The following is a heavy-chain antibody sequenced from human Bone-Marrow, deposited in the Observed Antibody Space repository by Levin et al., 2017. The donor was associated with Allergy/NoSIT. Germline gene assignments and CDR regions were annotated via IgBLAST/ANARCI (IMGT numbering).Heavy chain of an antibody. D-gene: IGHD2-15*01. V-gene: IGHV3-73*01. Sequence: GGSLRLSCAASGFTFSGSAMHWVRQASGKGLEWVGRIRSKANSYATAYAASVKGRFTISRDDSKNTAYLQMNSLKTEDTAVYYCTRLGYCSGGSCYSYYFDYWGQGTLVTVSS. CDR2: IRSKANSYAT. CDR1: GFTFSGSA. J-gene: IGHJ4*02. CDR3: TRLGYCSGGSCYSYYFDY.